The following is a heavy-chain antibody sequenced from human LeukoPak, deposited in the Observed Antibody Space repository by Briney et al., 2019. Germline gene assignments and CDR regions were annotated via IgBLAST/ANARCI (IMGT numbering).Heavy chain of an antibody. V-gene: IGHV3-74*01. CDR2: INNDGSST. D-gene: IGHD6-13*01. CDR1: GLTFSSYW. Sequence: PGGSLRLSCAASGLTFSSYWMHWVRQAPGKGLVWVSRINNDGSSTIYADSVKGRFTISRDNAKNTLYLQMNSLRAEDTAVYYCARPTKEGSSWYWWFDRWGQGTLVTVSS. J-gene: IGHJ5*02. CDR3: ARPTKEGSSWYWWFDR.